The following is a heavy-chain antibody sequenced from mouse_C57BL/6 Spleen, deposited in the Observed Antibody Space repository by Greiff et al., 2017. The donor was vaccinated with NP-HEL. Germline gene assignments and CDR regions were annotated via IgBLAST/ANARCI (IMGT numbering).Heavy chain of an antibody. J-gene: IGHJ1*03. D-gene: IGHD5-1*01. CDR3: ARSRSNSYFDV. CDR1: GYTFTSYW. CDR2: IDPSDSYT. Sequence: QVQLQQPGAELVMPGASVKLSCKASGYTFTSYWMHWVKQRPGQGLEWIGEIDPSDSYTNYNQKFKGKSTLTVDKSSSTAYMQLSSLTSEDSAVYYCARSRSNSYFDVWGTGTTVTVSS. V-gene: IGHV1-69*01.